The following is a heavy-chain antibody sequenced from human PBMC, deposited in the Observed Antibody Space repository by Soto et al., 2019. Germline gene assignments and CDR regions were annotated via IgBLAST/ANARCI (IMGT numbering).Heavy chain of an antibody. CDR3: ARSTYQLLDYYYYGMDV. V-gene: IGHV4-61*01. Sequence: KPSETLSLTCTVSGGSVSSGSYYWSWIRQPPGKGLEWIGYIYYSGSTNYNPSLKSRVTISVDTSKNQFSLKLSSVTAADTAVYYCARSTYQLLDYYYYGMDVWGQGTTVTVSS. J-gene: IGHJ6*02. CDR1: GGSVSSGSYY. CDR2: IYYSGST. D-gene: IGHD2-2*01.